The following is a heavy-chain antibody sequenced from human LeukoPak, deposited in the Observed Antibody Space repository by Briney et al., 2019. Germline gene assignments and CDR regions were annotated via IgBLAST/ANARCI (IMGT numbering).Heavy chain of an antibody. CDR2: MNPNTGDS. CDR1: GYTFTNYH. D-gene: IGHD6-25*01. CDR3: ARTTSFTASGYDC. V-gene: IGHV1-8*03. J-gene: IGHJ4*02. Sequence: VASLTVSCKASGYTFTNYHINWVRQAIGQGLEWMGWMNPNTGDSGYAQKFQGRVTITRDTSISTSYMELRSLRSDDTAVYFCARTTSFTASGYDCWGQGTLVTVSS.